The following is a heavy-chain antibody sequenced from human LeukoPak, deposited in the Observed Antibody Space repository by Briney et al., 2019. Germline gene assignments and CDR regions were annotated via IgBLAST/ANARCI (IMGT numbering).Heavy chain of an antibody. J-gene: IGHJ4*02. D-gene: IGHD3-22*01. CDR3: AKEDDSSGYYQYYFDY. V-gene: IGHV3-33*06. CDR2: IWYDGSNK. CDR1: GFTFSSYG. Sequence: PGGSLRLSCAASGFTFSSYGMHWVRQAPGKGLEWVAVIWYDGSNKYYADSVKGRFTISRDNSKNTLYLQMNSLRAEDTAVYYCAKEDDSSGYYQYYFDYWGRGTLVTVSS.